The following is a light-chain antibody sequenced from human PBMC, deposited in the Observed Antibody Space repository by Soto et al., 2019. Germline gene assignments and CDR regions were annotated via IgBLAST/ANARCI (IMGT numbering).Light chain of an antibody. J-gene: IGLJ1*01. CDR3: SSYPRNPGRV. Sequence: QSALTQPASVSGSPGQSITISCTGTSSDVGGYNYVSWYQQHPGKAPKLMIYDVSTRPSGVSNRFSASRAGNTASLTISGLQAEDEADYSSSSYPRNPGRVFGTGTKVTVL. CDR2: DVS. CDR1: SSDVGGYNY. V-gene: IGLV2-14*01.